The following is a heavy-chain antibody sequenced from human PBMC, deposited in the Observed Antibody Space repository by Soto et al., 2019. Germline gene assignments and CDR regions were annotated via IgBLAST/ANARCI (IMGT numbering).Heavy chain of an antibody. D-gene: IGHD3-16*01. Sequence: LSLTCAVSGASIRSYHWSSLRQPAGKGLEWIGRIQHTGNTNYNPSLKSRVTMSADTSKNQISLKMTSVTAADTAVYFCAKDVSSRRWFDPWGQGVRVTVSS. CDR1: GASIRSYH. J-gene: IGHJ5*02. CDR3: AKDVSSRRWFDP. V-gene: IGHV4-4*07. CDR2: IQHTGNT.